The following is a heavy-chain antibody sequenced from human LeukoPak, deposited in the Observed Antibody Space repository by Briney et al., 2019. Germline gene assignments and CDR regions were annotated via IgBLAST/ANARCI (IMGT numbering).Heavy chain of an antibody. D-gene: IGHD2-2*01. Sequence: SETLSLTCAVYGGSFSGYYWSWIRQPPGKGLEWIGEINHRRSTNYNPSLKSRVTISVDTSKNQFSLKLSSVTAADTAVYYCARGPSRGYCSSTSCYREYWGQGTLVTVSS. CDR1: GGSFSGYY. V-gene: IGHV4-34*01. CDR3: ARGPSRGYCSSTSCYREY. CDR2: INHRRST. J-gene: IGHJ4*02.